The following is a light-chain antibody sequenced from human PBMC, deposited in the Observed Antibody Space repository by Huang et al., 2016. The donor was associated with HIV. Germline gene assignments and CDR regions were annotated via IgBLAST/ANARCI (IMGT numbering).Light chain of an antibody. J-gene: IGKJ1*01. CDR3: LQYYSVPQT. Sequence: DIVMTQSPDSLAVSPGERAPINCKSSQTVLYSLNKKNYLAWFQQKPGRPPKLLIYWATTRESWVPDRFSGSGSGTDFTLTINNRQAEDVAVYFCLQYYSVPQTFGHGTKVEIK. V-gene: IGKV4-1*01. CDR1: QTVLYSLNKKNY. CDR2: WAT.